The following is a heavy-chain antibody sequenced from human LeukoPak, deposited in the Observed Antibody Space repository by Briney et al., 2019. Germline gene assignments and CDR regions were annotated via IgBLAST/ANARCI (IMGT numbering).Heavy chain of an antibody. CDR1: GYTFTCYY. J-gene: IGHJ4*02. CDR2: INPNSGGT. Sequence: GASVKVSCKASGYTFTCYYMHWVRQAPGQGLEWMGRINPNSGGTNYAQKFQGRVTMTRDTSISTAYMELSRLRSDDTAVYYCARESAYGGGFDYWGQGTLVTVSS. V-gene: IGHV1-2*06. CDR3: ARESAYGGGFDY. D-gene: IGHD2-8*01.